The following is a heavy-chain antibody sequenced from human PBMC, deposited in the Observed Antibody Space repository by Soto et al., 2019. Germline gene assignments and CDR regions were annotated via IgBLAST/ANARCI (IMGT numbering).Heavy chain of an antibody. CDR3: ATDRRCSGGSCYSGWFDP. CDR1: GGTFSSYA. Sequence: SVKVSCKASGGTFSSYAISWVRQAPGQGLEWMGGIIPIFGTANYAQKFQGRVTMTEDTSTDTAYMELSSLRSEDTAVYYCATDRRCSGGSCYSGWFDPWGQGTLVTVSS. CDR2: IIPIFGTA. D-gene: IGHD2-15*01. V-gene: IGHV1-69*06. J-gene: IGHJ5*02.